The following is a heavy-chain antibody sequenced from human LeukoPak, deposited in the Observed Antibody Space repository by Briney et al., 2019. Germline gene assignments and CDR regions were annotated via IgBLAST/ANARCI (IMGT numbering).Heavy chain of an antibody. CDR1: GFTFTNYA. Sequence: GGSLRLSCAASGFTFTNYAMSWVRQAPGKGMEWVSTVTGSGDSTIYAVSVKGRFTISRDNSKNTLFLQMNSLRAEDTAVYYCAKARGNDFTHLDYWGQGTLVTVSS. CDR2: VTGSGDST. CDR3: AKARGNDFTHLDY. V-gene: IGHV3-23*01. J-gene: IGHJ4*02. D-gene: IGHD1-1*01.